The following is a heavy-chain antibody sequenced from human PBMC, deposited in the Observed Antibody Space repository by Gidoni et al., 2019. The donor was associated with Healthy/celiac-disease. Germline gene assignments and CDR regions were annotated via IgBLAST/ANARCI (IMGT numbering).Heavy chain of an antibody. V-gene: IGHV3-23*01. D-gene: IGHD6-6*01. CDR1: GFTFSSYA. J-gene: IGHJ6*02. CDR3: AKDPHRATRIAAHTGYYYDYGMDV. CDR2: ISGSGGST. Sequence: EVQLLESGGGLVQPGGSLRLSCAASGFTFSSYAMSWVRQAPGKGLEWVSAISGSGGSTYYADSVKGRFTISRDNSKNTLYLQMNSLRAEDTAVYYCAKDPHRATRIAAHTGYYYDYGMDVWGQGTTVTVSS.